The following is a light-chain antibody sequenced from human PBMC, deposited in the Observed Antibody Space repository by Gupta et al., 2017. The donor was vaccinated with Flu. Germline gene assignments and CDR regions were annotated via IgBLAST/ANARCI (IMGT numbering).Light chain of an antibody. Sequence: IVLTQSPGTLSLSPGERATLSCRASQSVISTYLAWYQQKPGQTPRLLIYGASSRATGIPDRFTGSGYGTDFTLTISRREPEDFAVYYCQQYGSQPTWTFGQGTKVEIK. J-gene: IGKJ1*01. CDR2: GAS. V-gene: IGKV3-20*01. CDR1: QSVISTY. CDR3: QQYGSQPTWT.